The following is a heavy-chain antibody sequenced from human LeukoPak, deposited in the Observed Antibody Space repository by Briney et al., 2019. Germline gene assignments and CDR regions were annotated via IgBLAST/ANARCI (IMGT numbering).Heavy chain of an antibody. CDR1: GFTFSSDA. CDR2: ISGSGGST. D-gene: IGHD6-13*01. CDR3: AKDPLAALRGPFDY. V-gene: IGHV3-23*01. J-gene: IGHJ4*02. Sequence: GGSLRLSCAASGFTFSSDAMNWVRQAPGKGLEWVSAISGSGGSTYYADSVKGRFTISRDNSKNTLYLQMNSLRAEDTAVYYCAKDPLAALRGPFDYWGQGTLVTVSS.